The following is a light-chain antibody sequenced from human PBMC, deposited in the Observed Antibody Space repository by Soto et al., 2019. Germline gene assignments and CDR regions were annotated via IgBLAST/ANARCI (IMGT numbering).Light chain of an antibody. J-gene: IGKJ1*01. CDR2: VAS. CDR1: QSVSSRS. Sequence: EIVLTQSPGTLPLSQGERATLSCRASQSVSSRSLAWYQQKPGQAPRLLIYVASSRATGIPDRFSGSGSGTAVTLTFSSLEPQDFAVYYWQQYGSSPGWTFGQGTKVETK. V-gene: IGKV3-20*01. CDR3: QQYGSSPGWT.